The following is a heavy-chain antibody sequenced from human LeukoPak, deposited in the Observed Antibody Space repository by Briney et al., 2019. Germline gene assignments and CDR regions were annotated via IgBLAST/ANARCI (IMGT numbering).Heavy chain of an antibody. CDR3: AKVSGYSYGPFDY. D-gene: IGHD5-18*01. V-gene: IGHV3-23*01. CDR1: GFTFSSYA. CDR2: ISGSGGST. J-gene: IGHJ4*02. Sequence: GGSLRLSCAASGFTFSSYAMSWVRQAPGKGLEWVSAISGSGGSTYYADSVKGRFTISRDNSKNTLYQQMNSLRAEDTAVYYCAKVSGYSYGPFDYWGQGTLVTVSS.